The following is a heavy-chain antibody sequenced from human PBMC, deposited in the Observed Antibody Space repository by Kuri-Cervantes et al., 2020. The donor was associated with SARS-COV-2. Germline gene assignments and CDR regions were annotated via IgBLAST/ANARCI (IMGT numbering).Heavy chain of an antibody. CDR2: ISYDGSNK. J-gene: IGHJ4*02. D-gene: IGHD2-2*01. V-gene: IGHV3-30*18. CDR1: GFTFSSYA. CDR3: AKAPKYCSSTSCYGEVDY. Sequence: GESLKISCAASGFTFSSYAMSWVRQAPGKGLEWVAVISYDGSNKYYADSVKGRFTISRDNSKNTLYLQMNSLRAEDTAVYYCAKAPKYCSSTSCYGEVDYWGQGTLVTVSS.